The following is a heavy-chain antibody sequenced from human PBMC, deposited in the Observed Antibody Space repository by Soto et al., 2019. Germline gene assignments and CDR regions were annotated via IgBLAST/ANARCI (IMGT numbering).Heavy chain of an antibody. D-gene: IGHD3-9*01. CDR1: GYTFTGYY. CDR2: INPNSGGT. J-gene: IGHJ4*02. V-gene: IGHV1-2*04. Sequence: ASVKVSCKASGYTFTGYYMHWVRQAPGQGLEWMGWINPNSGGTNYAQKFQGWVAMTRDTSISTAYMELSRLRSDDTAVYYCARAINGPLDTYYVILTGYSRNRGYYFDYWGKGTLVTVSS. CDR3: ARAINGPLDTYYVILTGYSRNRGYYFDY.